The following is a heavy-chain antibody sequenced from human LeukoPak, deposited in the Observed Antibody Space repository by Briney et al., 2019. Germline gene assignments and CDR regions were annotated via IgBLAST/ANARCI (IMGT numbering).Heavy chain of an antibody. CDR2: IYYSGST. Sequence: SETLSLTCTVSGGSISSSSYYWGWIRQPPGKELEWVGSIYYSGSTYYNPSLKSRVTISVDTSKNQFSLKLSSVTAADTAVYYCARLERTSTMVRRLYYFDYWGQGTLVTVSS. CDR3: ARLERTSTMVRRLYYFDY. V-gene: IGHV4-39*01. CDR1: GGSISSSSYY. D-gene: IGHD3-10*01. J-gene: IGHJ4*02.